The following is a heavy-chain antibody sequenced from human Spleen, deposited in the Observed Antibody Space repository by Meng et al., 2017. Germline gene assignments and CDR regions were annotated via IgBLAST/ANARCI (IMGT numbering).Heavy chain of an antibody. CDR2: INQDGSVK. V-gene: IGHV3-7*01. D-gene: IGHD6-13*01. J-gene: IGHJ4*02. CDR3: ATTSAAAGND. CDR1: GFIFSNYW. Sequence: LTGAASGFIFSNYWMSWVRQAPGKGLEWVANINQDGSVKSFVGSVRGRFTISGDNAKNSLYLQMNSLRADDTALYYCATTSAAAGNDWGQGTLVTVSS.